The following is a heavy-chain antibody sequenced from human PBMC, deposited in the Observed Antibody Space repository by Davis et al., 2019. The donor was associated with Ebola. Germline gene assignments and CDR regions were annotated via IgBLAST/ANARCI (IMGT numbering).Heavy chain of an antibody. Sequence: MPGGSLRLSCTVSGGSISSYYWSWIRQPPGKGLEWIGYIYYSGSTNYNPSLKSRVTISVDTSKNQFSLKLSSVTAADTAVYYCATATTKTTYYGMDVWGQGTTVTVSS. CDR2: IYYSGST. CDR3: ATATTKTTYYGMDV. CDR1: GGSISSYY. J-gene: IGHJ6*02. V-gene: IGHV4-59*01. D-gene: IGHD1-26*01.